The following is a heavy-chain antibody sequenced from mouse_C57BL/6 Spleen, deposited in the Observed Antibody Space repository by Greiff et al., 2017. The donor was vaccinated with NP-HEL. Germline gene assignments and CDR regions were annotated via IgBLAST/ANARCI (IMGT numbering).Heavy chain of an antibody. V-gene: IGHV1-15*01. CDR3: TRGAPPMDY. J-gene: IGHJ4*01. CDR1: GYTFTDYE. CDR2: IDPETGGT. Sequence: QVQLKQSGAELVRPGASVTLSCKASGYTFTDYEMHWVKQTPVHGLEWIGAIDPETGGTAYNQKFKGKAILTADKSSSTAYMELRSLTSEDSAVYYCTRGAPPMDYWGQGTSVTVSS.